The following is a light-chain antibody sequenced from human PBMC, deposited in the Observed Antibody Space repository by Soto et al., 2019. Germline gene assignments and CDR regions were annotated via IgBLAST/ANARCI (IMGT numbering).Light chain of an antibody. Sequence: QSVLTQPPSASGTPGQRVTISCSGSSSNIESNYVYWYQQLPGTAPRLLIYRNNQRPSGVPDRFSVSKSGTSASLAISALRSEDEADYYCTVWDDSLRGRLFGGGTKVTVL. CDR3: TVWDDSLRGRL. J-gene: IGLJ2*01. CDR2: RNN. CDR1: SSNIESNY. V-gene: IGLV1-47*01.